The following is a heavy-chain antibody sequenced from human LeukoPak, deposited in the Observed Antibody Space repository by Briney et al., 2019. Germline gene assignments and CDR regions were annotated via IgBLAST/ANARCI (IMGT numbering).Heavy chain of an antibody. V-gene: IGHV1-46*01. Sequence: ASVKVSCKASGYTYTSYYMHWLRQAPGQGLEWMGIINPSGGSTSYAQKFQGRVTMTRDTSTSTVYMELSSLRSEDTAVYYCAREGIAVAGKGLFYYYGMDVWGQGTTVTVSS. J-gene: IGHJ6*02. CDR3: AREGIAVAGKGLFYYYGMDV. D-gene: IGHD6-19*01. CDR2: INPSGGST. CDR1: GYTYTSYY.